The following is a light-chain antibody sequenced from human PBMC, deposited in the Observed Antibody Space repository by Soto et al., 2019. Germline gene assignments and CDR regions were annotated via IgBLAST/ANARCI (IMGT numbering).Light chain of an antibody. CDR3: QAWDSSFVV. J-gene: IGLJ2*01. CDR1: KLGDKY. Sequence: SYELTQPPSVSVSPGQTASITCSGDKLGDKYACWYQQKPGQSPVLVIYQDSKRPSGIPERFSGSNSGNTATLTISGTQAMDEADYYCQAWDSSFVVFGVGTKLTVL. CDR2: QDS. V-gene: IGLV3-1*01.